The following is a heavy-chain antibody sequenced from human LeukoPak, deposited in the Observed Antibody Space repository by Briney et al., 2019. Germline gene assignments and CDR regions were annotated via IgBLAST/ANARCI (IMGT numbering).Heavy chain of an antibody. J-gene: IGHJ4*02. D-gene: IGHD3-3*02. CDR1: GFTFSDYY. V-gene: IGHV3-11*01. CDR2: ISSSRSTI. CDR3: ARVTSDYISL. Sequence: GGSLRLSCAASGFTFSDYYMSWIRQAPGRGVEWVSYISSSRSTIYYADSVKGRFTISRDNAKNTLYLQMNSLRAEDTAVYYCARVTSDYISLWGQGTLVTVSS.